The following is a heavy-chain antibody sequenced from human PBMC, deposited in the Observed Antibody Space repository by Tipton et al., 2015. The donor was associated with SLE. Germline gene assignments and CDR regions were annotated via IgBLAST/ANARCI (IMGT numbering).Heavy chain of an antibody. CDR3: ARDIPMTPVTPGAFDF. V-gene: IGHV3-48*03. CDR2: ISPSSSTI. CDR1: GFAFGFYA. J-gene: IGHJ3*01. Sequence: SLRLSCTASGFAFGFYAMNWVRQAPGKGLEWVSYISPSSSTIFYADSVKGRFTVSRDNAKRLLYLQMNSLRAEDTALYYCARDIPMTPVTPGAFDFWGQGTMVTVSS. D-gene: IGHD4-17*01.